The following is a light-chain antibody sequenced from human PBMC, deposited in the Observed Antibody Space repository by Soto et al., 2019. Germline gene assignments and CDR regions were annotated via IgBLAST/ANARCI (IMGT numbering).Light chain of an antibody. J-gene: IGKJ4*01. CDR3: QQLNSYPLT. CDR2: AAS. V-gene: IGKV1-9*01. CDR1: QGISSY. Sequence: IQLTQSPSSLSASVGDRVTITCRASQGISSYLAWYPQKPGKAPKLLIYAASTLQSGVPSRFSGSGSGTDVPLTISMLQPEDFATYYCQQLNSYPLTVGGGTKVEIK.